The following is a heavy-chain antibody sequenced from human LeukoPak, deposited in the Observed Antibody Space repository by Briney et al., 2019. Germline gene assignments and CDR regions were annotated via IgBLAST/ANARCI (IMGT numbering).Heavy chain of an antibody. CDR1: GFTFSSYV. Sequence: GGSLRLSCAASGFTFSSYVMSWVRQAPGKGLEWVSAISRSGDNTYYADSVKGRFTISRDNSKNTLYLQMNSLRAEDTAIYSCARDLRDRLGCCSSISCPLGYWGPGTLVTVPS. CDR2: ISRSGDNT. D-gene: IGHD2-2*01. CDR3: ARDLRDRLGCCSSISCPLGY. V-gene: IGHV3-23*01. J-gene: IGHJ4*02.